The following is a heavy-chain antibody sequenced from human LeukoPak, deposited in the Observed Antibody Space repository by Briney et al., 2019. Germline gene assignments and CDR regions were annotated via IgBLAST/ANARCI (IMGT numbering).Heavy chain of an antibody. D-gene: IGHD7-27*01. CDR3: ARDYGGNWGTCNYFDL. V-gene: IGHV1-2*02. CDR1: GYTFTGYY. Sequence: AASVKVSCKASGYTFTGYYMHWVRQAPGQGLEWMGWINPNSGGTNYAQKFQGRVTMTRDTSISTAYMELSRLRSDDTAVYYCARDYGGNWGTCNYFDLWGRGTLVTVSS. J-gene: IGHJ2*01. CDR2: INPNSGGT.